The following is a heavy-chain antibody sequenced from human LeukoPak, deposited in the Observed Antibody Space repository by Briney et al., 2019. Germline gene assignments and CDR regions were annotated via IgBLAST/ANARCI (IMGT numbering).Heavy chain of an antibody. CDR2: ITHSGST. V-gene: IGHV4-34*01. CDR3: ARIDYGGNSGGGY. Sequence: SETLSLTCAVYGGSFSGYYWSWIRQPPGKGLEWIGEITHSGSTNYNPSRKSRVTISVDTSKNQFSLKLSSVTAADTAVYYCARIDYGGNSGGGYWGRGTLVTVSS. J-gene: IGHJ4*02. D-gene: IGHD4-23*01. CDR1: GGSFSGYY.